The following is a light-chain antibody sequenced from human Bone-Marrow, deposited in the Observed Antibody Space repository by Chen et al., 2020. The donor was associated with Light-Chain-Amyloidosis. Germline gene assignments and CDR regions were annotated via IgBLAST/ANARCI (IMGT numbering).Light chain of an antibody. J-gene: IGLJ1*01. CDR3: SSYTITNTLV. CDR1: SSDVGGDNH. Sequence: QSALTQPASVSGSPGQSITISCTGTSSDVGGDNHVSWYQQHPDKSPKLMIYEVTNRPSWVPDRFSGSKSDNTAPLTISWLQTEDEADYFCSSYTITNTLVFGSGTRVTVL. CDR2: EVT. V-gene: IGLV2-14*01.